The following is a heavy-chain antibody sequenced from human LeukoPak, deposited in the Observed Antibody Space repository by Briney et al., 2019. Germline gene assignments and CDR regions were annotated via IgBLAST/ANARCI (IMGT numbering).Heavy chain of an antibody. J-gene: IGHJ4*02. CDR2: INWNGGSI. V-gene: IGHV3-20*04. Sequence: PGGSLRLSCAASGFTFDDYGMSWVRQAPGKGLEWVSGINWNGGSIGYADSVKGRFTISRDNAKNSLYLQMNSLRAEDTALYYCAKATYDILTGYYPFDYYFDYWGQGTLVTVSS. CDR3: AKATYDILTGYYPFDYYFDY. CDR1: GFTFDDYG. D-gene: IGHD3-9*01.